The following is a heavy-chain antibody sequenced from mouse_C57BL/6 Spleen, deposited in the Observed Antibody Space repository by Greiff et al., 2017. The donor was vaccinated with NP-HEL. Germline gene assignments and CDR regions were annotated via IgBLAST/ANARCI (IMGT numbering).Heavy chain of an antibody. Sequence: VQLQQSGPELVKPGASVKISCKASGYAFSSSWMNWVKQRPGKGLEWIGRIYPGDGDTNYNGKFKGKATLTADKSSSTAYMQLSSLTSEDSAVYFCARCGITTVVSGYYFDYWGQGTTLTVSS. J-gene: IGHJ2*01. V-gene: IGHV1-82*01. CDR2: IYPGDGDT. D-gene: IGHD1-1*01. CDR3: ARCGITTVVSGYYFDY. CDR1: GYAFSSSW.